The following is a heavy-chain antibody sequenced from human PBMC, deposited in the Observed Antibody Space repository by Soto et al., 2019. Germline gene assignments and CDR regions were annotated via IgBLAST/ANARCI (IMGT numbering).Heavy chain of an antibody. V-gene: IGHV3-48*03. Sequence: EVQLVESGGGLVQPGGSLRLSCAASGFTFSSYEMNWVRQAPGKGLGWVSYISSSGNTIYYADSVKGRFTISRDNAKNSLYLQMNSLRAEDTAVYYCARDRGYSVNFDYWGQGTLVTVSS. CDR1: GFTFSSYE. CDR2: ISSSGNTI. D-gene: IGHD5-12*01. CDR3: ARDRGYSVNFDY. J-gene: IGHJ4*02.